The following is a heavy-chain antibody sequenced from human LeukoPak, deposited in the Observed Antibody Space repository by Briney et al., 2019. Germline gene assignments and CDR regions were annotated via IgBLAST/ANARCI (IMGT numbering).Heavy chain of an antibody. CDR2: INDVDTP. Sequence: GGSLRLSCAVSGFTVSTNHMTWVRQAPGKGLEWVSAINDVDTPYYADTVRGRFTISRGSANNTLYLQMKRLRAEDTAVYHCARDMVHSSGAFDSWGQGTLVTV. J-gene: IGHJ4*02. CDR3: ARDMVHSSGAFDS. CDR1: GFTVSTNH. D-gene: IGHD3-22*01. V-gene: IGHV3-53*01.